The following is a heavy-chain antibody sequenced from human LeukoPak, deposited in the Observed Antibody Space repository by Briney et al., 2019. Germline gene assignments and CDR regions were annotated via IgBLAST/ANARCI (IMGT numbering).Heavy chain of an antibody. V-gene: IGHV4-34*01. CDR3: ARWLKYYDILTGYYVGHYFDY. D-gene: IGHD3-9*01. CDR1: GGSFSGYY. CDR2: INHSGST. J-gene: IGHJ4*02. Sequence: PSETLSLTCAVYGGSFSGYYWSWIRQPPGKGLEWIGEINHSGSTNYNPSLKSRVTISVDTSKNQFSLKLSSVTAADTAVYYCARWLKYYDILTGYYVGHYFDYWGQGTTVTVSS.